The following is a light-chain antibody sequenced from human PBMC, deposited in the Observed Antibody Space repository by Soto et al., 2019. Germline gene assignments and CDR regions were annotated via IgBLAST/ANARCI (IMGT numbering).Light chain of an antibody. V-gene: IGKV1-6*01. CDR2: AAS. J-gene: IGKJ2*01. Sequence: AIQMTQSPSSLSASVGDRFTITCRARQGIRNDLGWYQQKPGKAPKLLIYAASSLQSGVPSRFSGSGSGTDFTLTISSLQPEDFATYYCLQDYNYPRTFGQGTKLEIK. CDR1: QGIRND. CDR3: LQDYNYPRT.